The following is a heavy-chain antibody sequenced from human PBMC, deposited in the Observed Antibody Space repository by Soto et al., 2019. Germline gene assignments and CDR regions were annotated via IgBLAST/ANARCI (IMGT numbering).Heavy chain of an antibody. CDR1: GFTFSSYA. CDR3: AKRGDSSSYYGMDV. V-gene: IGHV3-23*01. CDR2: ISGSGGST. Sequence: EVQLLESGGGLVQPGGSLRLSCAASGFTFSSYAMSWVRQAPGKGLEWVSAISGSGGSTYYADSVKGRFTISRDNSKNTLYLQINRLRAEDTAVYYCAKRGDSSSYYGMDVWGQGTTVTVSS. J-gene: IGHJ6*02. D-gene: IGHD6-6*01.